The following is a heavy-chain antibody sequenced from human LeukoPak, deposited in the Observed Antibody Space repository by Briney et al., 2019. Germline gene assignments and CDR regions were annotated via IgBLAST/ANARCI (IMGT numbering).Heavy chain of an antibody. D-gene: IGHD3-10*01. CDR2: LRGDGET. CDR3: AKASWVSSADAVL. Sequence: GGSLTLSCVASGFTFSSYAMSRVRQAPARGLEGVSSLRGDGETFYADSVKGRFTLSRDDSRNAVFLHLNNLRVEDTALYYCAKASWVSSADAVLWGQGTVVTVS. V-gene: IGHV3-23*01. CDR1: GFTFSSYA. J-gene: IGHJ4*02.